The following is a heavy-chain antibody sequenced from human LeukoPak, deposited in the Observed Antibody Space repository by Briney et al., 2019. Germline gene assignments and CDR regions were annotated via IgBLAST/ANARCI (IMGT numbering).Heavy chain of an antibody. J-gene: IGHJ4*02. CDR2: ITSSSSYI. V-gene: IGHV3-21*01. CDR3: ARVTWLSAAGTEGNFDY. CDR1: GFTFSSYT. Sequence: PGGSLRLSCAASGFTFSSYTMNWVRQAPGKGLEWVSSITSSSSYIYYADSVKGRFTISRHNAKNSLYLQIDSLRAEDTAVYYCARVTWLSAAGTEGNFDYWGQGTLVTVSS. D-gene: IGHD6-13*01.